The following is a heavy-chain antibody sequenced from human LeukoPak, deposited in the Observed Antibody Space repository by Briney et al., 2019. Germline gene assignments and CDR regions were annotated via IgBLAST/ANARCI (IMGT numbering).Heavy chain of an antibody. CDR3: ARGGAGAGRFDY. Sequence: PGGSLRLSCAPSGFTFSSYWMDWVRQAPGNGMGWVSRINSDGSSTSYADSVKGGFIISRDNYKNTLYLQMNSVRADDTAVYYCARGGAGAGRFDYWGQGTLVTVSS. J-gene: IGHJ4*02. CDR1: GFTFSSYW. D-gene: IGHD1-1*01. V-gene: IGHV3-74*01. CDR2: INSDGSST.